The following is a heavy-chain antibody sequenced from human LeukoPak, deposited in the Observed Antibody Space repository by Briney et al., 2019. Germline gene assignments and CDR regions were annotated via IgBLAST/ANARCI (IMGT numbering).Heavy chain of an antibody. V-gene: IGHV3-30*03. CDR1: GFTFSSYG. CDR2: ISYDGSNK. CDR3: ARGADHGGSYYPD. J-gene: IGHJ4*02. Sequence: GRSLRLSCAASGFTFSSYGMHWVRQAPGKGLEWVAVISYDGSNKYYADSVKGRFTISRDNAKSTLFLQMSSLRVEDTAVYYCARGADHGGSYYPDWGQGTRVTVSS. D-gene: IGHD3-10*01.